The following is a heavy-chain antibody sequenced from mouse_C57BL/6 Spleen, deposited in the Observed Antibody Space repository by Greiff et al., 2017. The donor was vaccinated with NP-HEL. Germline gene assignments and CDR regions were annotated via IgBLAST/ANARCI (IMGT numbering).Heavy chain of an antibody. CDR1: GFNIKDYY. Sequence: EVKLMESGAELVKPGASVKLSCTASGFNIKDYYMHWVKQRTEQGLEWIGRIDPEDGETKYAPKFQGKATITADTSSNTAYLQLSSLTSEDTAVYYCARKDGYGSSYDYAMDYWGQGTSVTVSS. CDR2: IDPEDGET. V-gene: IGHV14-2*01. D-gene: IGHD1-1*01. CDR3: ARKDGYGSSYDYAMDY. J-gene: IGHJ4*01.